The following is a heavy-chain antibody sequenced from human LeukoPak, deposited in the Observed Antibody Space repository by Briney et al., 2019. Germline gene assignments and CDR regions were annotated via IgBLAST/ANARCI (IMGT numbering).Heavy chain of an antibody. Sequence: GGSLRLSCAASGFTFSNAWMSWVRQASGKGLEWVGRIKSKTDGGTTDYAVPVKVTFTISRDDSKNTLYLQMNSLKTEDKAVYYCTTDPDSIVVVTARNDAFDIWGQGTMVTVSS. CDR2: IKSKTDGGTT. CDR1: GFTFSNAW. V-gene: IGHV3-15*01. J-gene: IGHJ3*02. CDR3: TTDPDSIVVVTARNDAFDI. D-gene: IGHD2-21*02.